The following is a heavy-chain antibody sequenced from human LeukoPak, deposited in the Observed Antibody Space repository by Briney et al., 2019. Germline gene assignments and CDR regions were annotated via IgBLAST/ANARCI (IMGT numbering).Heavy chain of an antibody. CDR3: ARESSSSYFDY. CDR1: GGSISSHY. Sequence: IPSETLSLTCTVSGGSISSHYWSWIRQPPGKGLEWIGYIYYSGSTNYNPSLKSRVTISVDTSKNQLSLKLSSVTAADTAVYYCARESSSSYFDYWGQGTLVTVSS. V-gene: IGHV4-59*11. J-gene: IGHJ4*02. CDR2: IYYSGST. D-gene: IGHD6-6*01.